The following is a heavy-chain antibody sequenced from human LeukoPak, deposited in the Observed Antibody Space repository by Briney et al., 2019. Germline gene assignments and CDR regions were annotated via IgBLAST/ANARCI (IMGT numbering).Heavy chain of an antibody. J-gene: IGHJ5*02. Sequence: GESLKISFKASGYRFPSFWISWVRQMAGKGLEWMGRIDPSDSYTNYGPSFQGHVTISADKSVSTAYLEWRRLKASDTAIYYCAVGYNSTEDPWGRGTLVIVSS. CDR1: GYRFPSFW. CDR3: AVGYNSTEDP. CDR2: IDPSDSYT. V-gene: IGHV5-10-1*01. D-gene: IGHD2/OR15-2a*01.